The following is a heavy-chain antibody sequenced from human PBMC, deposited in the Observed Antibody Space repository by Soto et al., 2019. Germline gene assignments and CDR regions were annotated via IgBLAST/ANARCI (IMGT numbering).Heavy chain of an antibody. CDR3: ARVISSSSSLGIRYYYYGMDV. V-gene: IGHV4-39*01. D-gene: IGHD6-6*01. Sequence: SETLSLTCTVSGGSISSRSYYWGWIRKPPGKGLEWIGSIYYSGSTYYNPSLNSRVTMSVEKSKSQFSRKLSSVTAADTAVYYCARVISSSSSLGIRYYYYGMDVWGQGTTVTVSS. J-gene: IGHJ6*02. CDR1: GGSISSRSYY. CDR2: IYYSGST.